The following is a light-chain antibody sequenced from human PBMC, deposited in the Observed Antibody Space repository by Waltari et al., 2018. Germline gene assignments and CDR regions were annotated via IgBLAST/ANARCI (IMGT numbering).Light chain of an antibody. CDR3: QQYHDYSDT. CDR1: QRINRW. J-gene: IGKJ2*01. V-gene: IGKV1-5*01. Sequence: DIQMTQSPSTLSASVGDRVTITCRASQRINRWLAWYKQKPGKAPQLPIYDVSSLESGVPSRFSGSGSGTEFTLTINSLQPDDFATYYCQQYHDYSDTFGQGTKLEIK. CDR2: DVS.